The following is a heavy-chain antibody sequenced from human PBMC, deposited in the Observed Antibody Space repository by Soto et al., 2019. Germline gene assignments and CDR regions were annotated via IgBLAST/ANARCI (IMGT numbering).Heavy chain of an antibody. CDR3: AREYYYGMDV. CDR2: ITGSSDYT. V-gene: IGHV3-11*05. Sequence: QVQLVESGGGLVRPGGSLRLSCAASGFTFSDYYMTWIRQAPGKGLEWVSYITGSSDYTNYADSVKGRFTISRDNVKNSLYLQMNSLRVEDTAVYYCAREYYYGMDVWGQGTTVTVSS. J-gene: IGHJ6*02. CDR1: GFTFSDYY.